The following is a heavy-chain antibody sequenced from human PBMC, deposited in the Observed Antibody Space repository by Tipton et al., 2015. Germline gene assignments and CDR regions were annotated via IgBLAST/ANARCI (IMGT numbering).Heavy chain of an antibody. CDR2: IYPGDSDT. CDR3: ARGNPYYCESSGYFFYAGDV. D-gene: IGHD3-22*01. CDR1: GYSFTSHW. Sequence: QLVQSGAEVKKPGESLKISCKGSGYSFTSHWIGWVRQMPGKGLEWMGIIYPGDSDTRYSPSFQGQVTISADKSISTAYLQWSSLKASDAAMYYCARGNPYYCESSGYFFYAGDVWSQGAAVTVPS. V-gene: IGHV5-51*01. J-gene: IGHJ6*02.